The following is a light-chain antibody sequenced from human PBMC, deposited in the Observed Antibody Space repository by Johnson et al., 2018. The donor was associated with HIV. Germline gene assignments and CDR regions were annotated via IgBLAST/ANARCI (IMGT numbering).Light chain of an antibody. CDR3: GTWDNSLGGFV. CDR2: EKN. V-gene: IGLV1-51*02. Sequence: SVLTQPPSVSAAPGQKVTISCSGSSSNIGNNYVSWYQQLPGTSPKLLIYEKNKRPSGIPDRFSGSKSGTSATLGITGLQTGDEADYYCGTWDNSLGGFVFGTGTKVTVL. J-gene: IGLJ1*01. CDR1: SSNIGNNY.